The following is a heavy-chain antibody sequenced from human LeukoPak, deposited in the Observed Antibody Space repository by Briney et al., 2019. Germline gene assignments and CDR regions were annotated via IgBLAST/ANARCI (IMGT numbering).Heavy chain of an antibody. CDR3: ARGRGCSSVSCYPDY. D-gene: IGHD2-15*01. Sequence: GGSLRLSCAASGITFSSYAMSWVRQAPGKGLEWVSVISSSGSGTFHADSVKGRFTISRDNSKNTLYLQMNSLRAEDTALYYCARGRGCSSVSCYPDYWGQGTLVTVSS. CDR2: ISSSGSGT. CDR1: GITFSSYA. J-gene: IGHJ4*02. V-gene: IGHV3-23*01.